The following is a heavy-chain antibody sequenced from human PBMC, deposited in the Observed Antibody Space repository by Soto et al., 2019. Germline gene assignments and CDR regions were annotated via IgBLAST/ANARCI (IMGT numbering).Heavy chain of an antibody. CDR3: ARGGPWIIDY. CDR1: GFTLSSYW. CDR2: IKEDGSEK. V-gene: IGHV3-7*01. Sequence: VQLVESGGGVVQPGRSLRLSCAASGFTLSSYWMSWVRQAPGKGLEWVANIKEDGSEKYYVDSVKGRFVISRDNGKNSLYLRMNSLRVEDTAVYFCARGGPWIIDYWGQGSLVTVSS. D-gene: IGHD5-12*01. J-gene: IGHJ4*02.